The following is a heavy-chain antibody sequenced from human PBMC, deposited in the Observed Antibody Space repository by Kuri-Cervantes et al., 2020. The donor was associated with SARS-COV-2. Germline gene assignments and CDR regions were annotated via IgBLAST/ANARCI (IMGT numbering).Heavy chain of an antibody. Sequence: SVKVSCKASGYTFTNNDINWVRQASGQGLEWMGGIIPMFGTADYAQKFQGRVTITADESTSTVYMELSSLRSEDTAVYYCARDKGEYYDFWSGYSKTACWFDPWGQGTLVTVSS. CDR3: ARDKGEYYDFWSGYSKTACWFDP. V-gene: IGHV1-69*13. CDR2: IIPMFGTA. D-gene: IGHD3-3*01. CDR1: GYTFTNND. J-gene: IGHJ5*02.